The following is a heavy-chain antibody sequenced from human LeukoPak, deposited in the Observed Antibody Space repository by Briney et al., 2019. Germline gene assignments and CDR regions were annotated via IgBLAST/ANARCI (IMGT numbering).Heavy chain of an antibody. CDR1: GFTFSSYG. D-gene: IGHD1-26*01. J-gene: IGHJ3*02. CDR3: AKDRGRSYRNAFDI. Sequence: PGGSLRLSCAASGFTFSSYGMYWVRQAPGKGLEWVAFIRYDGSNKYYADSVKGRFTISRDNSKNTLYLQMNSLRAEDTAVYYCAKDRGRSYRNAFDIWGQGTMVTVSS. CDR2: IRYDGSNK. V-gene: IGHV3-30*02.